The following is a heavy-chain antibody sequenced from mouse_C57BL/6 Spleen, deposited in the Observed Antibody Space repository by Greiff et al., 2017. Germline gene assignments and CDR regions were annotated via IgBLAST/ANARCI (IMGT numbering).Heavy chain of an antibody. J-gene: IGHJ4*01. CDR1: GYTFTGYW. V-gene: IGHV1-9*01. Sequence: VQLQESGAELMKPGASVKLSCKATGYTFTGYWIEWVKQTPGHGLEWIGEILPGSGSTNYNAKFKGKATFPADTSSNTAYMQLSSLTTEDSAIYYCAHPEAMDYWGQGTSVTVSS. CDR2: ILPGSGST. CDR3: AHPEAMDY.